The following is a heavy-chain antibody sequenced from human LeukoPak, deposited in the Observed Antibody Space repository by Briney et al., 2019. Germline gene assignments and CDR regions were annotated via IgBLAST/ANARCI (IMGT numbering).Heavy chain of an antibody. CDR3: ARDLTPYYYYYGMDV. Sequence: GGSLRLSCAASGFTFSSYAMHWVRQAPGKGLEXXXXXXYDGSNKYYADSVKGRFTISRDNSKNTLYLQMNSLRAEDTAVYYCARDLTPYYYYYGMDVWGQGTTVTVSS. CDR2: XXYDGSNK. J-gene: IGHJ6*02. D-gene: IGHD2-15*01. CDR1: GFTFSSYA. V-gene: IGHV3-30-3*01.